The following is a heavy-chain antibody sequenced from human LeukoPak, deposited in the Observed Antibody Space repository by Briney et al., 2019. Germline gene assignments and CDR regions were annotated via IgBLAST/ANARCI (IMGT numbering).Heavy chain of an antibody. CDR2: IYPGDSDT. J-gene: IGHJ4*02. D-gene: IGHD3-10*01. V-gene: IGHV5-51*01. Sequence: PGESLKISCKGSGYSFTTYWIGWVRQMPGKGLEWMGIIYPGDSDTRYSPSFQGQVTISADKSISTAYLQWSSLKASDTAIYYCARRRDYYGLGSFDYWGQGTLVTVSS. CDR1: GYSFTTYW. CDR3: ARRRDYYGLGSFDY.